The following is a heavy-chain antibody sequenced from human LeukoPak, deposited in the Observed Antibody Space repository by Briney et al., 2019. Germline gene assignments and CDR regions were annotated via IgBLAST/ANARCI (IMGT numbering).Heavy chain of an antibody. J-gene: IGHJ3*02. CDR2: IYSGGSI. D-gene: IGHD3-10*01. CDR1: GFTVSSNY. Sequence: PGGSLRLSCAASGFTVSSNYISWVRQAPGKGLEWVSVIYSGGSIYYADSVKGRFTISRDNAKNSLYLQMNSLRAEDTAVYYCARGGLWFGEPRAFDIWGQGTMVTVSS. CDR3: ARGGLWFGEPRAFDI. V-gene: IGHV3-53*01.